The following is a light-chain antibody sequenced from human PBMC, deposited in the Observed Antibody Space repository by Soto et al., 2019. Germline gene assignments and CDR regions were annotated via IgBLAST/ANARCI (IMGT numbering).Light chain of an antibody. J-gene: IGKJ1*01. V-gene: IGKV1-39*01. CDR3: QQSFFAPQT. CDR1: QNVRSY. CDR2: EST. Sequence: DIHMTHSPPSLAASLGYTFIITFRASQNVRSYLNWYQQKSGRAPKLLIYESTNLESGVPSRFSGDGFGTDFTLTISSLHPEDFATYYCQQSFFAPQTFGRGTKVDIK.